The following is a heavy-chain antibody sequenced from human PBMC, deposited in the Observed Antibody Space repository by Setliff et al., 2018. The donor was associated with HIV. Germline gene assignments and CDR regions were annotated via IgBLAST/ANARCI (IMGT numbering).Heavy chain of an antibody. V-gene: IGHV1-18*01. Sequence: ASVKVSCKASGYTFTSYDISWVRQAPGQGLEWMGWISAYNGYTNYAQKLQGRVTITRDTSASTAYMELSSLRSEDTGVYYCAIGSSNWPHRPNNYYFDYWGQGTPVTVSS. J-gene: IGHJ4*02. CDR2: ISAYNGYT. CDR1: GYTFTSYD. D-gene: IGHD6-13*01. CDR3: AIGSSNWPHRPNNYYFDY.